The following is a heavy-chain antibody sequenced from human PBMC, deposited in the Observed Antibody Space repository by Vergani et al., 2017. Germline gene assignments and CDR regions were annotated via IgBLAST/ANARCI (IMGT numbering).Heavy chain of an antibody. CDR3: AKKGGSLYYYGVDV. V-gene: IGHV3-30*02. Sequence: QEQLLQSGGGVVQPGGSLRLSCIGSGCTFGHFDMHWVRQAPGKGLAWVAFIRYDGSNPQYIDSVKGRFTISRDNSKDTLLLQMNGLRPEDTGTYFCAKKGGSLYYYGVDVWGQGTTITVSS. CDR2: IRYDGSNP. CDR1: GCTFGHFD. J-gene: IGHJ6*02. D-gene: IGHD1-26*01.